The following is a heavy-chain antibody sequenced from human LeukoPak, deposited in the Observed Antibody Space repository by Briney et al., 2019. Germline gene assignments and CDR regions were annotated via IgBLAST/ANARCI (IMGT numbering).Heavy chain of an antibody. Sequence: GGSLRLSCVASGFTITSNYVTWVRQAPGKGLEWVSVIYTGGSPYYADSVKGRFAISRDISKNTVYLQMYSLRAEDTAVYYCARGAATGPTLGLDYWGQGTLVTVSS. J-gene: IGHJ4*02. CDR2: IYTGGSP. D-gene: IGHD6-13*01. V-gene: IGHV3-53*01. CDR1: GFTITSNY. CDR3: ARGAATGPTLGLDY.